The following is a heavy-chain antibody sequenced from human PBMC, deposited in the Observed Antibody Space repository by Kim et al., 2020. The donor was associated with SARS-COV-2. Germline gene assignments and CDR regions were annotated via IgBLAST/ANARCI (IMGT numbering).Heavy chain of an antibody. Sequence: GKSDYADSVKGRFTISRDDSKNVIFLQMDSLRTDDTAVYYCTRMDFGDDNWGQGTRVSVSS. D-gene: IGHD4-17*01. CDR2: GKS. V-gene: IGHV3-53*01. CDR3: TRMDFGDDN. J-gene: IGHJ4*02.